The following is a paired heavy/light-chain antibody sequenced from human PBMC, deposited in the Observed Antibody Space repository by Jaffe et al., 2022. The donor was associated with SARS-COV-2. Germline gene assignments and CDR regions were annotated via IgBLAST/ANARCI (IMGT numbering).Light chain of an antibody. CDR1: QSIGNW. CDR2: EAS. CDR3: QQYKTYWT. V-gene: IGKV1-5*03. J-gene: IGKJ1*01. Sequence: DIQMTQSPSTLSASVGDRVTITCRASQSIGNWLAWFQQKPGKAPKLLIHEASSLESGVPSRFGGSGSGTEFTLTISSLQPDDFATYYCQQYKTYWTFGQGTKVEIK.
Heavy chain of an antibody. Sequence: VQLVESGGGLVQPGGSLRLSCAVSGFTFSSYSMNWVRQAPGEGLEWVSYIGESSDTIRYADSVKGRFTISRDFTKNSLYLQMNSLRAEDTAVYYCARDTYYNASGSHFSVYWGQGALVTVSS. CDR1: GFTFSSYS. CDR2: IGESSDTI. V-gene: IGHV3-48*01. D-gene: IGHD3-10*01. J-gene: IGHJ4*02. CDR3: ARDTYYNASGSHFSVY.